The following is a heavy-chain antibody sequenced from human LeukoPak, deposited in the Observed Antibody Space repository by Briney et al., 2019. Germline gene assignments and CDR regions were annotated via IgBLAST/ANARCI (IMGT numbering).Heavy chain of an antibody. D-gene: IGHD3-16*01. J-gene: IGHJ6*02. CDR1: GGSISSYY. Sequence: SETLSLTCTVSGGSISSYYWSWIRQPPGKGLEWIGYIYYSGSTNYNPSLKSRVTISVDTSKNQFSLKLSSVTAADTAVYYCARGFMINPGYYYYYGMDVWGQGTTVTVSS. CDR2: IYYSGST. CDR3: ARGFMINPGYYYYYGMDV. V-gene: IGHV4-59*12.